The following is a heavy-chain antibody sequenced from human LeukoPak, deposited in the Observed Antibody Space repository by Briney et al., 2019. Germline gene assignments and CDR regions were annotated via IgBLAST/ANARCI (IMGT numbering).Heavy chain of an antibody. CDR2: ISGSGGST. Sequence: GGSLRLSCAASGFTFSSYGMSWVRQAPGKGLEWVSAISGSGGSTYYADSVKGRFTISRDNSKNTLYLQMNSLRAEDTAVYYCAKYYYDSSGYYDYWGQGTLVTVSS. CDR1: GFTFSSYG. D-gene: IGHD3-22*01. J-gene: IGHJ4*02. CDR3: AKYYYDSSGYYDY. V-gene: IGHV3-23*01.